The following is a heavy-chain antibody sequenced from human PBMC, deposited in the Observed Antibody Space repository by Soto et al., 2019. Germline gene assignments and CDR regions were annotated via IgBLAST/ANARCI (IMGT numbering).Heavy chain of an antibody. D-gene: IGHD3-10*01. CDR2: IFYSGST. V-gene: IGHV4-59*08. Sequence: QVQLQESGPGLVKASETLSLTCTVSGGSVSSYYWSWIRQPPGKGLEWIGYIFYSGSTSYNPSLKSRVTISVETSKNQFSLRLSSVTDADTAVYYCARHGGITMVRGVLAAFDIWGQWTMVSVSS. CDR1: GGSVSSYY. J-gene: IGHJ3*02. CDR3: ARHGGITMVRGVLAAFDI.